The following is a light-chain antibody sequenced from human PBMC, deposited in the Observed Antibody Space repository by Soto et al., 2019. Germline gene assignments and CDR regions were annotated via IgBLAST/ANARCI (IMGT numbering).Light chain of an antibody. CDR3: RSYTSISTQV. J-gene: IGLJ2*01. CDR1: SSDVGGYNY. V-gene: IGLV2-14*01. CDR2: DVS. Sequence: QAVLTQPASVSGSPGQSITISCTGTSSDVGGYNYVSWYQQHPGKAPKLMIYDVSNRPSGVSNRFSGSKSGNTASLTISGLQAEDEADYYCRSYTSISTQVFGGGTQLPVL.